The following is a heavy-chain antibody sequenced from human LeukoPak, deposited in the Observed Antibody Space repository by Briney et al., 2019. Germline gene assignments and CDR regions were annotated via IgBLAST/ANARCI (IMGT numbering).Heavy chain of an antibody. V-gene: IGHV4-39*07. Sequence: SETLSLTCTVSGDSISTSNSYWGWIRQPPGKGLEWIGSIYYSGNTYYNPSLKSRVTISVDTSKNQFSLKLSSVTAADTAVYYCARDAYYAPYTDVWGKGTTVTVSS. CDR3: ARDAYYAPYTDV. J-gene: IGHJ6*04. D-gene: IGHD3-10*01. CDR1: GDSISTSNSY. CDR2: IYYSGNT.